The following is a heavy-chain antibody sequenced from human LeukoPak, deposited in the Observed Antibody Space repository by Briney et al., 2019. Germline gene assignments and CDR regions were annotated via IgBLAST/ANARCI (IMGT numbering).Heavy chain of an antibody. J-gene: IGHJ4*02. D-gene: IGHD3-22*01. Sequence: PGGSLRLSCAASGFTFSNVCMSWVRQAPGQGLEWVGRIKSKADGGTTDYAAPVKCRFTISRDDSKITLYLQMNSLKTEDTAVYYCTTFHSDSSGLVDYWGQGTLVTVSS. CDR1: GFTFSNVC. CDR2: IKSKADGGTT. V-gene: IGHV3-15*01. CDR3: TTFHSDSSGLVDY.